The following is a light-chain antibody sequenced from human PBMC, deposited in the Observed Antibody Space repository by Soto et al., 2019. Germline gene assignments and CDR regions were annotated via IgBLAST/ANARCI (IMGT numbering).Light chain of an antibody. CDR1: SSDVGGYNY. CDR2: DVS. V-gene: IGLV2-14*01. Sequence: QSALTQPASVSGSPGQSITISCTGTSSDVGGYNYVSWYQQHPGKAPKLMIYDVSNRPSGVSNRFSGSKSGNTASLTISGLQAEDEADYYCSSYTSSSTQVFETGTKQTVL. CDR3: SSYTSSSTQV. J-gene: IGLJ1*01.